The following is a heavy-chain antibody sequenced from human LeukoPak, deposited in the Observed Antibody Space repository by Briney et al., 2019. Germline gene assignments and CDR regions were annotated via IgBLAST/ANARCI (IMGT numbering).Heavy chain of an antibody. V-gene: IGHV4-39*07. CDR3: ARDAGHQLSRRNYYAMDV. CDR2: MYYSGST. D-gene: IGHD2-2*01. Sequence: DPSETLSLTCTVSGGSISSSSYYWGWVRQPPGKGLEWIGSMYYSGSTYYNPSLKSRVTISVDTSKNQFSLKLSSVTAADTAVYYCARDAGHQLSRRNYYAMDVWGQGTTVTVSS. J-gene: IGHJ6*02. CDR1: GGSISSSSYY.